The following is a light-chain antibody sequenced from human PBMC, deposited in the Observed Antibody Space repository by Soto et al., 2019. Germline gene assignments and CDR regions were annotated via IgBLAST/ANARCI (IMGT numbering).Light chain of an antibody. V-gene: IGKV1-39*01. CDR1: QSISSY. J-gene: IGKJ4*01. Sequence: DIQMTQSPSSLSASVGDRVTITCRASQSISSYLNWYQQKPGKAPKLLIYAASSLQSGVPSRFSGSGSGTDFTLTISSLQPEDFATYYCQQSYSTLALTFGGGNKVESK. CDR3: QQSYSTLALT. CDR2: AAS.